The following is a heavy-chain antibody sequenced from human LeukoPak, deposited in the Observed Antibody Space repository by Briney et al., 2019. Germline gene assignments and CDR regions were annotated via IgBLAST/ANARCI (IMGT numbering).Heavy chain of an antibody. Sequence: GASVKVSCKASGYTFTSYYMHWVRQAPGQGLEWMGMINPSGGSTSYAEKFQGRVTMTRDTSTSTAYMELSSLRSEDTAVYYCARNNRGGDYWGQGTLVTVSS. V-gene: IGHV1-46*01. CDR3: ARNNRGGDY. J-gene: IGHJ4*02. CDR1: GYTFTSYY. D-gene: IGHD3-10*01. CDR2: INPSGGST.